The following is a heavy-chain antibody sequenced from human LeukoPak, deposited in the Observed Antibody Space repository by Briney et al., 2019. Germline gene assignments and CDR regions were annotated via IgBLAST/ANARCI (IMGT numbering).Heavy chain of an antibody. Sequence: GGSLRLTCAASGFTFSSYGMHWVRQAPGKGLEWVAVISYDGSNKYYADSVKGRFTISRDNSKNTLYLQMNSLRAEDTAVYYCAKDGTDYGGNPYYFDYWGQGTLVTVSS. CDR2: ISYDGSNK. CDR3: AKDGTDYGGNPYYFDY. CDR1: GFTFSSYG. V-gene: IGHV3-30*18. D-gene: IGHD4-23*01. J-gene: IGHJ4*02.